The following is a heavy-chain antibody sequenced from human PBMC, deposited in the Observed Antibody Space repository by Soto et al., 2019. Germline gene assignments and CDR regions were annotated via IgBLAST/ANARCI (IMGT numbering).Heavy chain of an antibody. J-gene: IGHJ6*02. Sequence: QLQLQESGPGLVKPSETLSLTCTVSGGSISSSSYYWGWIRQPPGKGLEWIGSIYYSGRTYYNPSLKSRVTVSVDTSKNPFSRKLSSVTAADTAVYYCAIQGELLRYGWTLRNGMDVWGQWTTVTVSS. CDR2: IYYSGRT. CDR1: GGSISSSSYY. D-gene: IGHD3-10*01. V-gene: IGHV4-39*01. CDR3: AIQGELLRYGWTLRNGMDV.